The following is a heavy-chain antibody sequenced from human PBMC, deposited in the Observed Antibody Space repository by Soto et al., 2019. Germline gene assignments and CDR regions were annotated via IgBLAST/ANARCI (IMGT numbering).Heavy chain of an antibody. V-gene: IGHV3-21*01. D-gene: IGHD2-15*01. CDR3: ARAHEVAWFDS. J-gene: IGHJ5*01. CDR2: ITNRGTHT. CDR1: GFSFSSYT. Sequence: EVQLVESGGGLVKPGESLRLSCAASGFSFSSYTMNWVRQAPGKGLQWVSSITNRGTHTYSADSVKGRFTISRDNDKISLYLQMNNLRAEDTAIYFCARAHEVAWFDSWGLGTLVTVPS.